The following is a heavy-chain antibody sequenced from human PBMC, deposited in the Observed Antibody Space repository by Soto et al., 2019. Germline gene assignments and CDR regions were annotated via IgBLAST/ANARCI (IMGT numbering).Heavy chain of an antibody. CDR3: AKELSIAVAEHGDS. CDR2: ISGSGGST. V-gene: IGHV3-23*01. D-gene: IGHD6-19*01. J-gene: IGHJ4*02. Sequence: GWSLRLSCAASGFTFSSYAMSWVRQAPGKGLEWVSSISGSGGSTYYADSVKGRFTISRDNSKNTLYLQMNSLRAEDTAVYYCAKELSIAVAEHGDSWGQGTLVTVSS. CDR1: GFTFSSYA.